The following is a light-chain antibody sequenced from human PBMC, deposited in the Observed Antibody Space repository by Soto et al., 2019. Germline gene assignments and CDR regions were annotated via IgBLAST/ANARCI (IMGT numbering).Light chain of an antibody. CDR1: QNIESN. CDR3: QQCNNWPPLN. Sequence: DIVMTQSPVTLSVSPGESATLSCRASQNIESNLAWYQQKPGQSPRLLIYTASTRASGIPARFSGSGYGTEFTLTISSLQSEDSAVYYCQQCNNWPPLNFGGGTKVDIK. J-gene: IGKJ4*01. CDR2: TAS. V-gene: IGKV3-15*01.